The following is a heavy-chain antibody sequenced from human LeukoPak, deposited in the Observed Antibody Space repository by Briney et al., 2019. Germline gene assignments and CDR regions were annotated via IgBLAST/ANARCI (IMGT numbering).Heavy chain of an antibody. J-gene: IGHJ4*02. CDR3: ARDLFVTGGYFDY. D-gene: IGHD2/OR15-2a*01. CDR1: DGSISSYY. CDR2: IYYSGST. V-gene: IGHV4-59*12. Sequence: SETLSLTCTVSDGSISSYYWSWIRQPPGKGLEWIGYIYYSGSTNYNPSLKSRVTISVDTSKNQFSLKLSSVTAADTAVYYCARDLFVTGGYFDYWGQGTLVTVSS.